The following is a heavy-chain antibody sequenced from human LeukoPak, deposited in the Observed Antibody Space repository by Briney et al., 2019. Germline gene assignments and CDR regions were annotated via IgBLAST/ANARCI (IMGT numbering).Heavy chain of an antibody. CDR2: IYYSGST. V-gene: IGHV4-39*07. CDR1: GGSIRSSSYY. Sequence: SETLSLTCTVSGGSIRSSSYYWGWIRQSPGKGLEWIGNIYYSGSTYYNPSLKSRVTMSVDTSKNQFSLKLSSVAAADTAVYYCARGGVAGTIWGQGTLVTVSS. D-gene: IGHD6-19*01. CDR3: ARGGVAGTI. J-gene: IGHJ4*02.